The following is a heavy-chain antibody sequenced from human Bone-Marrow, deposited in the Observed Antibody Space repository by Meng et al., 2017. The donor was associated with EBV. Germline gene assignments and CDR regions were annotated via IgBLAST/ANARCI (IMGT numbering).Heavy chain of an antibody. Sequence: EAQLEESGGGLVQPGGFLRLACVAAGFRISSHFMYWVRQPPGKGLGWLSRISSDGGTTNYADSVKGRFTISRDNAKNTLFLQMNNLRADDTAVYFCARDAPDYDFWGGFSPGDYWGQGTLVTVSS. CDR1: GFRISSHF. D-gene: IGHD3-3*01. J-gene: IGHJ4*02. V-gene: IGHV3-74*01. CDR2: ISSDGGTT. CDR3: ARDAPDYDFWGGFSPGDY.